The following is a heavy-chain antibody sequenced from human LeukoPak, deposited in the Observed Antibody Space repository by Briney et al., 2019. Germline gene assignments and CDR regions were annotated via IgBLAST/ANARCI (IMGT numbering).Heavy chain of an antibody. J-gene: IGHJ4*02. V-gene: IGHV1-8*01. CDR2: MNPTSGNT. CDR1: RYTFTRYD. Sequence: ASVKVSCKPSRYTFTRYDINRVRQATGQGLEWMGWMNPTSGNTGYAQKFQGRVNMTKNNSISTAYMELSSLRSEDRAVYYCARSLRAYYYDSSGYQDYWGQGTVVTVSS. CDR3: ARSLRAYYYDSSGYQDY. D-gene: IGHD3-22*01.